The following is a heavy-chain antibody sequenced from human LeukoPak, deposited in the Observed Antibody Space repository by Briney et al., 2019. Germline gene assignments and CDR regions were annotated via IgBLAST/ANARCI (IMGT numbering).Heavy chain of an antibody. J-gene: IGHJ5*02. Sequence: PGGSLRLSCAASGFTFSNYWMHWVRQDPGKGLVWVSRISGDGTTTAYADPVKGRFTISRDNAQNTLYLQMNSLRAEDTAVYYCARDRSPGWFDPWGQGTLVTVSS. CDR3: ARDRSPGWFDP. CDR1: GFTFSNYW. CDR2: ISGDGTTT. V-gene: IGHV3-74*03.